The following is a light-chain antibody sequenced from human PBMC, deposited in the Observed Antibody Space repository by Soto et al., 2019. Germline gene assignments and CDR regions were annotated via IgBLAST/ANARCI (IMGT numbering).Light chain of an antibody. CDR3: QQYNDWLYS. Sequence: EIVMTQSPANMSVSPGERVAVSCRASRPVRSNLAWYQQKPGQPPRLLIYGSSTRATGIPARFSGSGSGTEFTLNVTSLQSADIEVYYCQQYNDWLYSFGQGTKVDIK. CDR1: RPVRSN. V-gene: IGKV3-15*01. J-gene: IGKJ2*03. CDR2: GSS.